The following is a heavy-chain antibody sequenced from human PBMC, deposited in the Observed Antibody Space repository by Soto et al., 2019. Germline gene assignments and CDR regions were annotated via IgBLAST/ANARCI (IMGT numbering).Heavy chain of an antibody. CDR2: IYYSGST. Sequence: SETLSLICTVSGGSISSYYWSWIRQPPGKGLEWIGYIYYSGSTNYNPSLKSRVTISVDTSKNQFSLKLSSVTAADTAVYYCARGRITIFGVVRPYYCDYWGKGNLVTVSA. D-gene: IGHD3-3*01. V-gene: IGHV4-59*13. CDR3: ARGRITIFGVVRPYYCDY. CDR1: GGSISSYY. J-gene: IGHJ4*02.